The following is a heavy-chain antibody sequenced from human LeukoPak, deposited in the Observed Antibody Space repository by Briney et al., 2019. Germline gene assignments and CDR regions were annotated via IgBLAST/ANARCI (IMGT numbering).Heavy chain of an antibody. CDR3: ARKDYGDYSDAFDI. CDR1: GGTFSSYA. Sequence: SVNVSCKASGGTFSSYAISWVRQAPGQGLEWMGGIIPIFGTTNYAQKFQGRVAITADESTSTAYMELSSLRSEDTAVYYCARKDYGDYSDAFDIWGQGTMVTVSS. V-gene: IGHV1-69*13. J-gene: IGHJ3*02. D-gene: IGHD4-17*01. CDR2: IIPIFGTT.